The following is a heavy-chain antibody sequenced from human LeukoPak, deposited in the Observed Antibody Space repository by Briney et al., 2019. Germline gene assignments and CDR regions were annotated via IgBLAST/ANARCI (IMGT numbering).Heavy chain of an antibody. D-gene: IGHD2-8*02. CDR1: GGSISSSSYY. CDR3: ARDPNNTGRFDP. CDR2: IYYSGST. V-gene: IGHV4-39*07. J-gene: IGHJ5*02. Sequence: SETLSLTCTVSGGSISSSSYYWGWIRQPPGKGLEWIGSIYYSGSTYYNPSLKSRVTVSVDTSKNQFSLKVTSVTAADTAIYYCARDPNNTGRFDPWGQGTLVTVSS.